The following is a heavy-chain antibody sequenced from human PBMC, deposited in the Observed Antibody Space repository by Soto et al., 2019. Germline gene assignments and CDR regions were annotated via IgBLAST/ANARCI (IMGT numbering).Heavy chain of an antibody. CDR3: ARAVRVDFDWYAFDI. J-gene: IGHJ3*02. V-gene: IGHV4-34*01. CDR1: GGSFSGYY. CDR2: INHSGST. D-gene: IGHD3-9*01. Sequence: SSETLSLTCAVYGGSFSGYYWSWIRQPPGKGLEWIGEINHSGSTNYNPSLKSRVTISVDTSKNQFSLKLSSVTAADTAVYYCARAVRVDFDWYAFDIWGQGTMVT.